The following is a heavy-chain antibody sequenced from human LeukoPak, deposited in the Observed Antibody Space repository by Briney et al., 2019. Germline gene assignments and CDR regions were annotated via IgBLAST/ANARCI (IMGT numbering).Heavy chain of an antibody. CDR1: GYTLTELS. J-gene: IGHJ4*02. CDR3: ASSDRYSSSYGFS. D-gene: IGHD6-13*01. V-gene: IGHV1-24*01. Sequence: ASVKVSCKVSGYTLTELSMHWVRQAPGKGLEWMGGFDPEDGETIHAQKFQGRVTMTEDTSTDTAYMELSSLRSEDTAVYYCASSDRYSSSYGFSWGQGTLVTVSS. CDR2: FDPEDGET.